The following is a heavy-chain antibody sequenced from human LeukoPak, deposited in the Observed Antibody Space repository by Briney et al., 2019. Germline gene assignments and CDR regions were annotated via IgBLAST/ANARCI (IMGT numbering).Heavy chain of an antibody. CDR3: ARNNSHYGLDV. CDR1: VDSVSSADYS. J-gene: IGHJ6*02. V-gene: IGHV4-30-2*01. Sequence: SQPLSLPCALSVDSVSSADYSWPWIRRPAGKGLEWVGQISNSGSTYYNPSLKTRATIPLDRSKKQFSLKLTSMTAADTAVYYCARNNSHYGLDVWGPGTTVTVSS. D-gene: IGHD1/OR15-1a*01. CDR2: ISNSGST.